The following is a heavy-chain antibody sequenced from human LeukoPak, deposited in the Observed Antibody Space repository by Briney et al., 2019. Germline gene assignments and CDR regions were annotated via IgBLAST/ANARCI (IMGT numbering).Heavy chain of an antibody. CDR2: ISRGGNAK. D-gene: IGHD2-21*01. CDR1: TFVFSVSS. Sequence: GGSLRLSCAASTFVFSVSSMNWVRQAPGKGLEWVSSISRGGNAKHYADSVKGRFTISRDNAENSLYLQMDSLRVEDTAVFCAADSEFDIPASFDLWGQGTLVTVSS. CDR3: ADSEFDIPASFDL. V-gene: IGHV3-21*01. J-gene: IGHJ4*02.